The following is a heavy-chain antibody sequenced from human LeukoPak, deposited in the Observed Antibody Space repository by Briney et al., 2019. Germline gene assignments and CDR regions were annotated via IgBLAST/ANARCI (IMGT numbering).Heavy chain of an antibody. J-gene: IGHJ6*03. CDR2: MNPNSGNT. CDR3: ARALSWTTESYYYMDV. D-gene: IGHD3/OR15-3a*01. Sequence: ASVKVSCKGSGYTFTSYDMNWGRQATGQGLEWMGWMNPNSGNTGYAQKFQGRVTMTKNTSITTAYMELSSLRSEDTAVYYCARALSWTTESYYYMDVWGKGTTVTVSS. CDR1: GYTFTSYD. V-gene: IGHV1-8*01.